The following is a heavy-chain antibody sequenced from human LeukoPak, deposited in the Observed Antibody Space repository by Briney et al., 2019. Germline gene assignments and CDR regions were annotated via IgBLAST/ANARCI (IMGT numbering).Heavy chain of an antibody. CDR3: AKDTAVILTAPFDS. V-gene: IGHV3-23*01. D-gene: IGHD2-21*01. CDR1: GFTFSSYA. Sequence: GGSLRLSCAASGFTFSSYAMTWVRQAPGKGLEWVSAISGSGTNTYYSGSVRGRFTISRDNSNNRLYLQMNSVRAEDTAMYFCAKDTAVILTAPFDSWGQGTLVTVSS. J-gene: IGHJ4*02. CDR2: ISGSGTNT.